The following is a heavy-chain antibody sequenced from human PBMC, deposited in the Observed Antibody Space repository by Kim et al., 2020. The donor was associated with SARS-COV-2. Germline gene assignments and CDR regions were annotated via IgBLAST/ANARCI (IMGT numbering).Heavy chain of an antibody. V-gene: IGHV3-74*03. Sequence: GGSLRLSCAASGFSFSSHWMHWVRQRPGKGLVWVSHISPNGGGTLYGDSVEGRFTVSRDNAKNILYLQRYSLSDDDTAVYYWVHVTFVSYCGQGALGTFS. J-gene: IGHJ4*02. CDR2: ISPNGGGT. CDR1: GFSFSSHW. CDR3: VHVTFVSY. D-gene: IGHD1-1*01.